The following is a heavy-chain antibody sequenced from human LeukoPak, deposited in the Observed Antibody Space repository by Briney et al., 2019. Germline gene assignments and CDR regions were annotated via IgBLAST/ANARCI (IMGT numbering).Heavy chain of an antibody. V-gene: IGHV1-69*13. CDR2: IIPIFGTA. CDR3: ARAKWIQLWFYYYYGMDV. J-gene: IGHJ6*02. CDR1: GGTFSSHA. D-gene: IGHD5-18*01. Sequence: ASVKVSCKASGGTFSSHAISWVRQAPGQGLEWMGGIIPIFGTANYAQKFQGRVTITADESTSTAYMELSSLRSEDTAVYYCARAKWIQLWFYYYYGMDVWGQGTTVTVSS.